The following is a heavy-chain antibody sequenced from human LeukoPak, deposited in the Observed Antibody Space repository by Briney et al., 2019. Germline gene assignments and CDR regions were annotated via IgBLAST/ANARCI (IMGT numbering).Heavy chain of an antibody. J-gene: IGHJ2*01. V-gene: IGHV4-39*01. CDR1: GGSISSSSYY. CDR3: ASATKYSSGWYWYFDL. CDR2: IYYSGST. Sequence: SETLSLTCTVSGGSISSSSYYWGWIRQPPGKGLEWIGSIYYSGSTYYNPSLKSRVTISVDTSKNQFSLKLSSVTAADTAVYYCASATKYSSGWYWYFDLWGRGTLVTVSS. D-gene: IGHD6-19*01.